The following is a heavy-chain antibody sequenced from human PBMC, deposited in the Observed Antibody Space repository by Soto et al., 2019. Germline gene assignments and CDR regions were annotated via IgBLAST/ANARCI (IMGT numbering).Heavy chain of an antibody. CDR2: ISAYNGNT. V-gene: IGHV1-18*01. D-gene: IGHD6-19*01. Sequence: GPSVKVSCKASGYTFTSYGISWVRQAPGQGLEWMGWISAYNGNTNYAQKLQGRVTMTTDTSTSTAYMELRSLRSDDTAVYYCAACCIAVAGTSLDYWGQGTLVTVSS. J-gene: IGHJ4*02. CDR3: AACCIAVAGTSLDY. CDR1: GYTFTSYG.